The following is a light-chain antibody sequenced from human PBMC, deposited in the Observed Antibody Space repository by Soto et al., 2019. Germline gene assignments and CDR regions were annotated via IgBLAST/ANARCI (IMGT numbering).Light chain of an antibody. V-gene: IGLV2-14*01. J-gene: IGLJ1*01. Sequence: QSVLAQPASVSGSPGQSITISCTGSFSDIAVFNYVSWYQQYPGRAPKLLIYQVTSRASGVSHRFSGSKSGNTASLTISGLQPEDEAEYYCNSYSSTNFYVFGNGTKGTVL. CDR1: FSDIAVFNY. CDR2: QVT. CDR3: NSYSSTNFYV.